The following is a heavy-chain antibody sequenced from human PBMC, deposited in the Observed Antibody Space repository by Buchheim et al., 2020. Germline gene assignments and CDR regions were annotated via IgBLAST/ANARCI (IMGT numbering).Heavy chain of an antibody. CDR1: GYTFTSYY. Sequence: QVQLVQSGAEVKKPGASVKVSCKASGYTFTSYYMHWVRQAPGQGLEWMGIINPSGGSTSYAQKFQGRVTMTRDTSTSTVYMELSSLRSEDTAVYYCAREGGTVGYYGFWSGYQYYYYGLDVWGQGTT. V-gene: IGHV1-46*03. CDR3: AREGGTVGYYGFWSGYQYYYYGLDV. J-gene: IGHJ6*02. D-gene: IGHD3-3*01. CDR2: INPSGGST.